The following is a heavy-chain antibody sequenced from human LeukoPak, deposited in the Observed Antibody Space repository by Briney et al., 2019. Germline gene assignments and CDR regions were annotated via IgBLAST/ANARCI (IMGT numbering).Heavy chain of an antibody. CDR3: AREGIVAAGSRSYYYGMDV. CDR1: GGSISSYY. Sequence: SETLSLTCTVSGGSISSYYWSWIRQPPGKGLEWIGYIYYSGSTNYNPSLKSRVTISVDTSKNQFSLKLSSVTAADTAVYYCAREGIVAAGSRSYYYGMDVWGQGTTVTVSS. D-gene: IGHD6-13*01. V-gene: IGHV4-59*01. CDR2: IYYSGST. J-gene: IGHJ6*02.